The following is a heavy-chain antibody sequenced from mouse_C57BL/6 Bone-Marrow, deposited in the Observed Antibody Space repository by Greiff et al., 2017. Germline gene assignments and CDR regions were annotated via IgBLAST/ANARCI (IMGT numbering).Heavy chain of an antibody. D-gene: IGHD1-1*01. CDR1: GYTFTSYW. Sequence: QVQLKQPGAELVRPGSSVKLSCKASGYTFTSYWMHWVKQRPIQGLEWIGNIDPSDSETHYNQKFKDKATLTVDKSSSTAYMQLSSLTSEDSAVYYCARVLRYEVDYWGKGTTLTVSS. J-gene: IGHJ2*01. CDR2: IDPSDSET. V-gene: IGHV1-52*01. CDR3: ARVLRYEVDY.